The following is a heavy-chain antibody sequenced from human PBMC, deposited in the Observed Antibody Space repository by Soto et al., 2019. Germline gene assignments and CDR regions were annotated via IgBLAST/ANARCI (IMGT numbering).Heavy chain of an antibody. Sequence: GASVKVSCKASGGTFSSYAISWVRQAPGQGLEWMGGIIPIFGTANYAQKFQGRVTITADKSTSTAYMELSSLRSEDTAVYYCARADSGSYYYYYYGMDVWGQGTTVTV. CDR2: IIPIFGTA. CDR3: ARADSGSYYYYYYGMDV. CDR1: GGTFSSYA. J-gene: IGHJ6*02. V-gene: IGHV1-69*06. D-gene: IGHD1-26*01.